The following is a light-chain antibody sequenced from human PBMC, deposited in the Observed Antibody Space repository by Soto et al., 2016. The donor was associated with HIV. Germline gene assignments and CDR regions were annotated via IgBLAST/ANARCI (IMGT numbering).Light chain of an antibody. CDR2: HAS. Sequence: HLTQSPSFLSASIGDTVTITCRASGPIATYLAWYQQNPGKPPKVLIYHASTLQSGVPSRFSGSGSGTEFTLTISGLQPEDFTMYFCQRLHDSPQFGQGTRLELK. CDR3: QRLHDSPQ. V-gene: IGKV1-9*01. J-gene: IGKJ5*01. CDR1: GPIATY.